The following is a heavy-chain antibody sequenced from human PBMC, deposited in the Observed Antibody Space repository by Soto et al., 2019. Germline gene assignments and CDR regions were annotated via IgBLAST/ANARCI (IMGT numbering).Heavy chain of an antibody. V-gene: IGHV4-30-2*01. D-gene: IGHD3-22*01. CDR1: GGSISSGGYS. CDR3: ARVGITSIVGDWWFAP. Sequence: SETLSLTCAVSGGSISSGGYSWSWIRQPPGKGLEWIGYIYHSGSTYYNPSLKSRVTISVDRSKNQFSLKLYSVTAADTAVYYCARVGITSIVGDWWFAPWGLGTPVTVSS. J-gene: IGHJ5*02. CDR2: IYHSGST.